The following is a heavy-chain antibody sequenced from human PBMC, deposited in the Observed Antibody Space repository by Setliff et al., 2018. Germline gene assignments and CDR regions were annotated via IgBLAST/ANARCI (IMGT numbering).Heavy chain of an antibody. CDR2: ISYSGIT. CDR1: GAAVSSHY. Sequence: SETLSLTCNVSGAAVSSHYWDWIRQPPGKGLEWIGFISYSGITTYNVSLKSRVSISVDTSKNQLSLTLSSVTAADTAVYYCVREGYSEYFQDWGRGTLVTVSS. CDR3: VREGYSEYFQD. J-gene: IGHJ1*01. V-gene: IGHV4-59*02. D-gene: IGHD1-1*01.